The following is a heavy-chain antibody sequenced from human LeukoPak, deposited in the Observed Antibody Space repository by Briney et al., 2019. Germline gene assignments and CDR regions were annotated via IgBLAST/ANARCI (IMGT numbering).Heavy chain of an antibody. J-gene: IGHJ4*02. CDR2: ISYDGSNK. CDR1: GFTFSSYA. CDR3: VSFYETY. D-gene: IGHD2/OR15-2a*01. V-gene: IGHV3-30*04. Sequence: GGSLRLSCAASGFTFSSYAMHWVRQAPGKGLGWVAVISYDGSNKYYADSVKGRFTISKDNAKNTVYLQMNSLRAEDTAVYYCVSFYETYWGRGTLVTVSS.